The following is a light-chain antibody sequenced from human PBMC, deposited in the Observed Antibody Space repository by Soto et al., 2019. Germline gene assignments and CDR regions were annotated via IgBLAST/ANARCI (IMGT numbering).Light chain of an antibody. V-gene: IGKV3-20*01. Sequence: EIVITQSPGTLSLSPGERVTLSCRASQSVSSSYLAWYQQKPGQAPRLLLYGASSRATGITDRFSGSGSGTDFTLTISSLQSEDFAVYYCQQYNNWPLTFGGGTKVDIK. J-gene: IGKJ4*01. CDR2: GAS. CDR3: QQYNNWPLT. CDR1: QSVSSSY.